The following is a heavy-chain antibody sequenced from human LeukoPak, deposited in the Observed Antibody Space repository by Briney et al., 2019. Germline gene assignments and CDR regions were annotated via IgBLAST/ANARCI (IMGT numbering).Heavy chain of an antibody. Sequence: SETLSLTCTVSGDSINSSTYYWGWIRQPPGKGLEWIGSMYYSGSIDYNPSLKSRVTISVDTSKNQFSLKLSSVTAADTAVYYCARPHPYYYDSSDAFDIWGQGTMVTVSS. D-gene: IGHD3-22*01. CDR1: GDSINSSTYY. CDR3: ARPHPYYYDSSDAFDI. V-gene: IGHV4-39*07. J-gene: IGHJ3*02. CDR2: MYYSGSI.